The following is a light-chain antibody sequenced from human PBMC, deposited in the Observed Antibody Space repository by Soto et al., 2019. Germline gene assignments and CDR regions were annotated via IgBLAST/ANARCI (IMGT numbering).Light chain of an antibody. V-gene: IGKV3-20*01. J-gene: IGKJ2*01. CDR1: ESVSSSY. CDR2: DAS. Sequence: EIVLTQSPGTLSLSPGERATVSCRASESVSSSYLAWYQQKPGQAPRLLIYDASSRATGIPDRLSGSGSGTDFTLTISRLEPEDFAVYYCQQYGSSPYTFGQGTKLEIK. CDR3: QQYGSSPYT.